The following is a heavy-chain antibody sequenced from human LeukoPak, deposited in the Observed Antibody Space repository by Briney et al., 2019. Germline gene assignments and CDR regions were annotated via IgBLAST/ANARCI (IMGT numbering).Heavy chain of an antibody. CDR2: IIPIFGTA. D-gene: IGHD3-10*01. V-gene: IGHV1-69*13. J-gene: IGHJ4*02. CDR1: GGTFSSYA. CDR3: AREGGSGSYPLDY. Sequence: EASVKVSCKASGGTFSSYAISWVRQAPGQGLEWMGGIIPIFGTANYAQEFQGRVTITADESTSTAYMELSSLRSEDTAVYYCAREGGSGSYPLDYWGQGTLVTVSS.